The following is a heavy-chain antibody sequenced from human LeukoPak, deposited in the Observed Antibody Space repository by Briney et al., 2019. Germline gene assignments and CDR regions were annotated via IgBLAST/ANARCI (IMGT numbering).Heavy chain of an antibody. CDR2: INHSGST. Sequence: SETLSLTCAVYGGSFSGYYWSWIRQPPGKGLEWIGEINHSGSTNYNPSLKSRVTISVDTSKNQFSLKLSSVTAADTAVYYCARDNVYYYGSGVLYYFDYWGQGTLVTVSS. CDR1: GGSFSGYY. D-gene: IGHD3-10*01. J-gene: IGHJ4*02. V-gene: IGHV4-34*01. CDR3: ARDNVYYYGSGVLYYFDY.